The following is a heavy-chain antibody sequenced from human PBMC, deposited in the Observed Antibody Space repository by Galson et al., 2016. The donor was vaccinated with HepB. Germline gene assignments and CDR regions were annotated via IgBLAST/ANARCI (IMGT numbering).Heavy chain of an antibody. Sequence: SLRLSCAASGFSFRFNAMHWVRQAPGKGLEWVAVISNDGGTQYYVDSVRGRFTISRDNSKNTLYLQMNSLRAEDTAVYYCATGPSSTAAIRDYWGQGTLVTVSS. J-gene: IGHJ4*02. CDR1: GFSFRFNA. V-gene: IGHV3-30-3*01. CDR3: ATGPSSTAAIRDY. CDR2: ISNDGGTQ. D-gene: IGHD2-21*02.